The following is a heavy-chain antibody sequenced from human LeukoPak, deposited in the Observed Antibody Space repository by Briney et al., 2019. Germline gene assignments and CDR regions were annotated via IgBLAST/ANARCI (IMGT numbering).Heavy chain of an antibody. V-gene: IGHV3-7*01. Sequence: PGGSLRLSCAASGFTVSNKYMSWVRQAPGKGLERVANIKQDGSEKYYVDSVKGRFTISRDNAKNSLYLQMNSLRAEDTAVYYCAREGSGSDLDYYYGMDVWGQGTTVTVSS. CDR2: IKQDGSEK. CDR3: AREGSGSDLDYYYGMDV. D-gene: IGHD3-22*01. CDR1: GFTVSNKY. J-gene: IGHJ6*02.